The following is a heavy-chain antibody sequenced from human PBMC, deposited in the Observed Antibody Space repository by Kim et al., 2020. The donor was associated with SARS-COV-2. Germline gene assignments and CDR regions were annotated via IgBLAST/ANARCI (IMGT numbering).Heavy chain of an antibody. CDR2: ISGSGDST. J-gene: IGHJ3*02. Sequence: GGSLRLSCAASGFTFSSYAMSWVRQAPGKGLEWVSGISGSGDSTYYADSVKGRFTISRDNSKNTLFLQMNSLRAEDTAVYYCVKPRLQLWDQNAFDIWGQGTIVTVSS. V-gene: IGHV3-23*01. CDR3: VKPRLQLWDQNAFDI. CDR1: GFTFSSYA. D-gene: IGHD5-18*01.